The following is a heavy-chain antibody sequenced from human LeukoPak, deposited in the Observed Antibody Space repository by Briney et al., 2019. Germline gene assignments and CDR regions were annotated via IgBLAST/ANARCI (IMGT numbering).Heavy chain of an antibody. V-gene: IGHV4-59*01. D-gene: IGHD3-10*01. CDR3: AVNRGADYYFDY. CDR2: IYYSGST. Sequence: SETLSPTCTVSGGSISSYYWSWIRQPPGKGLEWIGYIYYSGSTNYNPSLKSRVTISVDTSKNQFSLKLSSVTAADTAVYYCAVNRGADYYFDYWGQGTLVTVSS. J-gene: IGHJ4*02. CDR1: GGSISSYY.